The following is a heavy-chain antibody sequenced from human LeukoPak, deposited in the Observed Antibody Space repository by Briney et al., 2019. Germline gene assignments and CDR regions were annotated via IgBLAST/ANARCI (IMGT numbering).Heavy chain of an antibody. CDR1: GFTFSSYV. J-gene: IGHJ6*02. V-gene: IGHV3-30-3*01. Sequence: GGSLRLSCAASGFTFSSYVMHWVRQAPGKGLEWVAAISYDGYNEYYADSVKGRFTISRDNSKNALYLQMNSLRAEDTAVYYCAKETYDILTGYYDYYYGMDVWGQGTTVTVSS. CDR2: ISYDGYNE. CDR3: AKETYDILTGYYDYYYGMDV. D-gene: IGHD3-9*01.